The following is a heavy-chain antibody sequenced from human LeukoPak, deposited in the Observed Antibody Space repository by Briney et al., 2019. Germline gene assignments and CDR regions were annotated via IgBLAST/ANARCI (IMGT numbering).Heavy chain of an antibody. Sequence: ASVKVSCKASGYTFTSYYMPWVRQAPGQGLEWMGIINPSGGSTSYAQKFQGRVTMTRDTSTSTVYMELSSLRSEDTAVYYCARDWLYGGITAGPDYWGQGTLVTVSS. CDR1: GYTFTSYY. CDR3: ARDWLYGGITAGPDY. D-gene: IGHD4-23*01. J-gene: IGHJ4*02. CDR2: INPSGGST. V-gene: IGHV1-46*01.